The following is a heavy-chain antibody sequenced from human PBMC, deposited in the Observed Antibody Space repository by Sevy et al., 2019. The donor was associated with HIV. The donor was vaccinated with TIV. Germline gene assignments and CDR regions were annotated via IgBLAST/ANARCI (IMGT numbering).Heavy chain of an antibody. Sequence: GGSLRLSCAAAGFTFSSFAMSWVRQAPGKGLEWVSGISTSGGSTYYTDSVKGRFTISRDNSKNTSYLQMKSLRAEDTAVYYCAKGAFRYGDYPYYFDYWGQGTLVTVSS. J-gene: IGHJ4*02. CDR1: GFTFSSFA. CDR3: AKGAFRYGDYPYYFDY. D-gene: IGHD4-17*01. CDR2: ISTSGGST. V-gene: IGHV3-23*01.